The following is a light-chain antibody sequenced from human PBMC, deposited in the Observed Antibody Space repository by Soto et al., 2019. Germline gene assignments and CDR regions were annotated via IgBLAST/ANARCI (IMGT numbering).Light chain of an antibody. CDR3: QQYGSSPWT. CDR2: GAS. V-gene: IGKV3-20*01. CDR1: QTIRSNY. J-gene: IGKJ1*01. Sequence: ETVLTQSPGTLSLSPGERATLSCRASQTIRSNYLAWYRQTPGQAPRLLIYGASNRATGIADRFSGSGSGTDFTLIISSLEPEYFALYYGQQYGSSPWTFGQGTKVDIK.